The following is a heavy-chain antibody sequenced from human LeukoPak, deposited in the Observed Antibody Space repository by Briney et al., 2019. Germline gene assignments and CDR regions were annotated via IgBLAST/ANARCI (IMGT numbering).Heavy chain of an antibody. V-gene: IGHV1-69*13. D-gene: IGHD2-2*01. CDR1: GGTFSSYA. Sequence: ASVKVSCKASGGTFSSYAISWVRQAPGQGLEWMGGIIPTFGTANYAQKFQGRVTITADESTSTAYMELSSLRSEDTAVYYCARISVGYCSSTSCQVYYGMDVWGKGTTVTVSS. CDR3: ARISVGYCSSTSCQVYYGMDV. CDR2: IIPTFGTA. J-gene: IGHJ6*04.